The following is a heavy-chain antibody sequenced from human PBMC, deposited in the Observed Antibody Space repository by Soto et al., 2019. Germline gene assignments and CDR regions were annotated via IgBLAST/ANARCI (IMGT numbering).Heavy chain of an antibody. CDR3: ARDQPQYYYDSSGYFDY. D-gene: IGHD3-22*01. CDR2: ISAYNGNT. J-gene: IGHJ4*02. CDR1: GSTFTSYG. V-gene: IGHV1-18*01. Sequence: QVQLVQSGAEVKKPGASVKVSCKASGSTFTSYGLSWVRQAPGQGLEGMGWISAYNGNTTYAQKLQGRVTMTTDTSTSTAYMELRSLRSDDTAVYYCARDQPQYYYDSSGYFDYWGQGTLVTVSS.